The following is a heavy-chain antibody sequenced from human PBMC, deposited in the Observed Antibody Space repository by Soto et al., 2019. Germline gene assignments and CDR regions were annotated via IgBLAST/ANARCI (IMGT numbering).Heavy chain of an antibody. CDR2: VYYSGST. D-gene: IGHD3-22*01. J-gene: IGHJ3*02. CDR1: GAAISISY. CDR3: ARGYYDSRGQPNTFDI. Sequence: PSETLSLTCTVSGAAISISYWSLMRQSPGKGLEWIGYVYYSGSTNYNPSLKSRVTISVDTSKNQFSLKLSSVTAADTAVYYCARGYYDSRGQPNTFDIWGQGTMVTVSS. V-gene: IGHV4-59*01.